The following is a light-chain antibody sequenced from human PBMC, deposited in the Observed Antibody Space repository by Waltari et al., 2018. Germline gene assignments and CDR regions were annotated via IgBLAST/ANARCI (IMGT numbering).Light chain of an antibody. V-gene: IGLV2-14*03. J-gene: IGLJ2*01. CDR2: DVS. Sequence: QSALTQPASVSGSPGQSITFSCTGTSSDVGGWDFVSWYQQHPGKAPKLMIYDVSNRPSCVSIRFSGSKSGHTASLTISGLQAEDEADYFCSSYRSGSTYLVFGGGTKLTVL. CDR3: SSYRSGSTYLV. CDR1: SSDVGGWDF.